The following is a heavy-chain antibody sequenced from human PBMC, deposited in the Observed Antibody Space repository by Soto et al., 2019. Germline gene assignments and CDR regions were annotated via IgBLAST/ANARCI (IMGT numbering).Heavy chain of an antibody. CDR1: GFSLTSPGMC. D-gene: IGHD1-20*01. CDR3: ARSIRGPRRFNGMDV. V-gene: IGHV2-70*13. Sequence: GSGPTLVNPTETLTLTCTFSGFSLTSPGMCVSWIRQSPGKALEWLALIERDDDDKYYSTSLKTRLTISKDTRKNQVVLTMANMEPADTATYYCARSIRGPRRFNGMDVWGQGTTVTVYS. J-gene: IGHJ6*02. CDR2: IERDDDDK.